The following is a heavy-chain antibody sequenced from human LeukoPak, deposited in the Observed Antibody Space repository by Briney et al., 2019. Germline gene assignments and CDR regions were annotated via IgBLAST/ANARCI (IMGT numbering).Heavy chain of an antibody. V-gene: IGHV1-69*13. Sequence: SVTVSCKASGGTFSSYAISWVRQAPGQGLEWMGGIIPIFGTANYAQKFQGRVTITADGSTSTAYMELSSLRSEDTAVYYCARDRSVVGATYNWFDPWGQGTLVTVSS. CDR1: GGTFSSYA. CDR3: ARDRSVVGATYNWFDP. J-gene: IGHJ5*02. D-gene: IGHD1-26*01. CDR2: IIPIFGTA.